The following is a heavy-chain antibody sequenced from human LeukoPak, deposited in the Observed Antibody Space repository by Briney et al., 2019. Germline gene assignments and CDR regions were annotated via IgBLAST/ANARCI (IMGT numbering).Heavy chain of an antibody. D-gene: IGHD3-3*01. V-gene: IGHV3-23*01. Sequence: PGGSLRLSCAASGFTFSSYAMSWVRQAPGKGLEWVSAISGSGGSTYHADSVKGRFTISRDNSKNTLYLQMNSLRAEDTAVYYCAKGLKKTYYDFWSGYYCTWGQGTLVTVSS. CDR2: ISGSGGST. CDR3: AKGLKKTYYDFWSGYYCT. CDR1: GFTFSSYA. J-gene: IGHJ4*02.